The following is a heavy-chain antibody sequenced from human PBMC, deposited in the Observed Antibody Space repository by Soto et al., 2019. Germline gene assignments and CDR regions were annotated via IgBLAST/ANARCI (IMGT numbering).Heavy chain of an antibody. D-gene: IGHD1-7*01. CDR3: ARAGLAITGTTVNYYYYYMDV. Sequence: TLSLTCTVSGGSISSYYWSWIRQPPGKGLEWIGYIYYSGSTNYNPSLKSRVTISVDTSKNQFSLKLSSVTAADTAVYYCARAGLAITGTTVNYYYYYMDVWGKGTTVTVSS. CDR2: IYYSGST. J-gene: IGHJ6*03. V-gene: IGHV4-59*08. CDR1: GGSISSYY.